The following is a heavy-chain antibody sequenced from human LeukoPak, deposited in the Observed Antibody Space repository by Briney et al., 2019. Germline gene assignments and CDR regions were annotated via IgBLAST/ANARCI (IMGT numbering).Heavy chain of an antibody. D-gene: IGHD3-3*01. Sequence: XTXSLTCTVSGGSISGHYWTWVRQSAGKGLEWIGRMHTNGKSKYNPSLETRVTMSLDMSKNQFSLKVYSVTAADTAVYFCARIYDFWSNSIYYFDYWGQGALVTVSS. CDR1: GGSISGHY. CDR3: ARIYDFWSNSIYYFDY. CDR2: MHTNGKS. V-gene: IGHV4-4*07. J-gene: IGHJ4*02.